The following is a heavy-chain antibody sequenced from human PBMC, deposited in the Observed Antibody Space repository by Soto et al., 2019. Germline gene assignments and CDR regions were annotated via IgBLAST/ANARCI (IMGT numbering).Heavy chain of an antibody. Sequence: GGSLRLSCTASGFIFSNYAMHWVRQAPGKWLEWVAVTSYDERIKYHADSVKGRFTISRDNSKNTLYLQMNSLRPEDTALYYCATDEGGGYFYGVNYWGQGXLVTVYS. CDR1: GFIFSNYA. CDR2: TSYDERIK. V-gene: IGHV3-30*04. D-gene: IGHD3-22*01. J-gene: IGHJ4*02. CDR3: ATDEGGGYFYGVNY.